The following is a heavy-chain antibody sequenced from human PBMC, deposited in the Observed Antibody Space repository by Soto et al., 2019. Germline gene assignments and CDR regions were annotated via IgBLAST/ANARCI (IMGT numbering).Heavy chain of an antibody. J-gene: IGHJ4*02. CDR1: GFTFSHYW. V-gene: IGHV3-7*03. CDR3: ARPILLRYFDN. Sequence: GSLGLSCGASGFTFSHYWMSWVRQAPGKGLEWVAFVDQDGGETHYADSVKGRFTVSRDNARSLVFLEMESVRVEDTAIYFCARPILLRYFDNWGQGTQVTVAS. CDR2: VDQDGGET. D-gene: IGHD3-22*01.